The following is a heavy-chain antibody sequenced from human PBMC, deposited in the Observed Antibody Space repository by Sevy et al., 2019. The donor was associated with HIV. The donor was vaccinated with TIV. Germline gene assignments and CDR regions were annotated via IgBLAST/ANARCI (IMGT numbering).Heavy chain of an antibody. CDR1: GYSFTSYW. J-gene: IGHJ5*02. CDR3: ARRGPSYDGATYNWFDP. CDR2: IYPGDSDT. V-gene: IGHV5-51*01. Sequence: GESLKISCKGSGYSFTSYWIGWVRQMPGKGLEWMGIIYPGDSDTRYSPSFQGHVSISADKSINTAYLQWSSLKASDTAMYYCARRGPSYDGATYNWFDPWGQGTLVTVSS. D-gene: IGHD1-26*01.